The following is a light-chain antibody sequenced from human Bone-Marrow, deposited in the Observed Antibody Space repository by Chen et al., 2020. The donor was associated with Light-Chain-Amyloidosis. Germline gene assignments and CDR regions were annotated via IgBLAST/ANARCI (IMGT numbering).Light chain of an antibody. CDR2: EVS. J-gene: IGLJ3*02. V-gene: IGLV2-18*02. CDR1: SSDIGNWNR. Sequence: ARPHPPPWPGPPGQSLTIPSTGTSSDIGNWNRVSWHQQPPGTAPKLMIYEVSKRPPGVPDRFSGSKSGNTASLTISGLQGEDEANYYCSSFTSSNTWVFGGGTRLTVL. CDR3: SSFTSSNTWV.